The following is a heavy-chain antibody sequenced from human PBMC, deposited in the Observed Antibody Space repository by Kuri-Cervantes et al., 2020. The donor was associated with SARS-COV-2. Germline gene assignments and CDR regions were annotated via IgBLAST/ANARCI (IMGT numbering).Heavy chain of an antibody. CDR3: NSAGFDP. CDR2: IRSKAYGGTT. V-gene: IGHV3-49*04. Sequence: GGSLRLSCTASGFTFGDYAMSWVRQAPGKGLEWVGFIRSKAYGGTTEYAASVKGRFTISGDDSKSIAYLQMNSLKTEDTAVYYCNSAGFDPWGQGTLVTVSS. CDR1: GFTFGDYA. J-gene: IGHJ5*02.